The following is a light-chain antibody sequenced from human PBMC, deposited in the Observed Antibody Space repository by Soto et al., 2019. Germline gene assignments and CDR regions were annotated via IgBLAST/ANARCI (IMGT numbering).Light chain of an antibody. V-gene: IGKV1-39*01. CDR3: QQSYSSPQWT. J-gene: IGKJ1*01. Sequence: DIQMTQSPSSLSASVGDRVTIACRASQSISSYLNWYQQKPGKPPKLMIHAASSLQSGVPSRFSGSGSGTDFTLIISGLQPEDFATYYYQQSYSSPQWTFGQGTKVEIK. CDR2: AAS. CDR1: QSISSY.